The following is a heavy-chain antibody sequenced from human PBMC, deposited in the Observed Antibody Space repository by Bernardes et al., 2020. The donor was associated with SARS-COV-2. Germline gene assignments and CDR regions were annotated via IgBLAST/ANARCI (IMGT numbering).Heavy chain of an antibody. CDR3: TRQGRDFWTGYYDY. CDR2: IRTTANSYAT. CDR1: GFTFSGSA. D-gene: IGHD3-3*01. V-gene: IGHV3-73*01. J-gene: IGHJ4*02. Sequence: GGSLRLSCAASGFTFSGSAIHWVRQASGKGLEWVARIRTTANSYATTYAASVEGRFTISRDDSENTAYLQMHSLRSDDTAVYYCTRQGRDFWTGYYDYWGQGTLVTVSS.